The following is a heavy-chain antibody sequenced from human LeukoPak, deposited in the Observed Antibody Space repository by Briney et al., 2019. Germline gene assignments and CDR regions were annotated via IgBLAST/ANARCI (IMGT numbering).Heavy chain of an antibody. D-gene: IGHD3-22*01. V-gene: IGHV3-30-3*01. CDR3: ARSLNYYDSSVLLSH. Sequence: GGSLRLSCAASGFTFSSYAMHWVRQAPGKGLEWVAVISYDGSNKYYADSVKGRFTISRDNSKNTLYLQMNSLRAEDTAVYYCARSLNYYDSSVLLSHWGQGTLVTVSS. J-gene: IGHJ4*02. CDR1: GFTFSSYA. CDR2: ISYDGSNK.